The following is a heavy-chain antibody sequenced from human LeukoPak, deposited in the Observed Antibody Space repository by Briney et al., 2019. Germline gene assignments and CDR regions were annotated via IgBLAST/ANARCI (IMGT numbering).Heavy chain of an antibody. D-gene: IGHD2-21*01. CDR3: ATAIPDVGVIANPLFDY. CDR1: GYTFTDYY. J-gene: IGHJ4*02. V-gene: IGHV1-69-2*01. CDR2: VDPEDGET. Sequence: GATVKISCKVSGYTFTDYYMHWVQQAPGKGLEWMGLVDPEDGETIYAEKFQGRVTITADTSTDTAYMELSSLRSEDTALYYCATAIPDVGVIANPLFDYWGQGTLVTVSS.